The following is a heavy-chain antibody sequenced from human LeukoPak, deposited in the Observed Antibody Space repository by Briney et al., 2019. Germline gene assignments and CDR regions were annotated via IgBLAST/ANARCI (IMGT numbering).Heavy chain of an antibody. CDR2: INPNSGGT. D-gene: IGHD3-16*02. CDR3: ARDGGGISFGGVIVSPDY. CDR1: GYTFTGYY. Sequence: ASVKVSCKASGYTFTGYYMHWVRQAPGKGLEWMGRINPNSGGTNYAQKFQGRVTMTRGTSSNTAYMELSRLRSDDTAVYYCARDGGGISFGGVIVSPDYWGQGTLVTVSS. V-gene: IGHV1-2*06. J-gene: IGHJ4*02.